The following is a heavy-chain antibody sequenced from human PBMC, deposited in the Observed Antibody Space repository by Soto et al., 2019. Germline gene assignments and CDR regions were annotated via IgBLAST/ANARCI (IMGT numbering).Heavy chain of an antibody. CDR3: AKDSGYQPPDNYVYYGLDV. CDR1: GFTFTSHA. J-gene: IGHJ6*02. CDR2: ISYDEIDK. Sequence: LGGSLRLSCAASGFTFTSHAIHWVSQTPGKGLEWVAAISYDEIDKKYASSVKGRFTVSRDNVKNTLSLQMNSLRPEDTAVYYCAKDSGYQPPDNYVYYGLDVWGQGTTVPVSS. V-gene: IGHV3-30*18. D-gene: IGHD5-18*01.